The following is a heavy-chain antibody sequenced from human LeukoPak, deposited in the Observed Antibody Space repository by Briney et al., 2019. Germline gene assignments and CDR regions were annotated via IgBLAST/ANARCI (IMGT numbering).Heavy chain of an antibody. CDR2: IYYSGST. V-gene: IGHV4-59*13. CDR1: AGSITSDY. J-gene: IGHJ3*02. CDR3: ARVEILGGWPGAFDI. Sequence: PSETLSLTCTVSAGSITSDYCSCIRQPQGPGLGWNGYIYYSGSTNYNPSLKSRVTISVDTSKNQFSLKLSSVTAADTAVYYCARVEILGGWPGAFDIWCQGTMVTVSS. D-gene: IGHD1-14*01.